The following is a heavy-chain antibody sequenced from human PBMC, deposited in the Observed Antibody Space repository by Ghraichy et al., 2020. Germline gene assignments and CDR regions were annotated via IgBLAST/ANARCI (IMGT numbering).Heavy chain of an antibody. CDR3: ARKGASCGGDCYLDFDL. CDR1: GFTFNNYG. J-gene: IGHJ2*01. D-gene: IGHD2-21*02. V-gene: IGHV3-48*02. CDR2: INSNRRSVI. Sequence: GGSLRLSCVASGFTFNNYGMNWVRQAPGKGLEWVSYINSNRRSVIFYAESVKGRFTISRDNARNSLSLQMNSLRDEDTAVYYCARKGASCGGDCYLDFDLWGRGTLVTVSS.